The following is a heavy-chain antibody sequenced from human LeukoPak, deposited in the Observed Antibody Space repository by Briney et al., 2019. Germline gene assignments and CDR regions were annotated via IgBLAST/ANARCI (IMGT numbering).Heavy chain of an antibody. J-gene: IGHJ4*02. V-gene: IGHV3-23*01. D-gene: IGHD2-15*01. Sequence: GGSLRLSCAASGFTFSSYAMSGVRQAPGKGLEWVSAISSSDNTTYYAASVKGRFTISRDNSKNTLYLQMSSLRAEDTAVYYCAKCSSGVCYSANDYWGQGILVTVSS. CDR1: GFTFSSYA. CDR3: AKCSSGVCYSANDY. CDR2: ISSSDNTT.